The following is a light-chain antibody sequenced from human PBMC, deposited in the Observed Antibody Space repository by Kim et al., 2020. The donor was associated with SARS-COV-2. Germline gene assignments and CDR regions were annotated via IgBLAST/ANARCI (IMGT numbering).Light chain of an antibody. CDR3: QAWDSSTVV. V-gene: IGLV3-1*01. Sequence: VSPGKTASITCSGDKLGDKYACWYQQKPGQSPVLVTYQDSKRPSGIPERFSGSNSGNTATLTISGTQAMDEADYYCQAWDSSTVVFGGGTQLTVL. CDR2: QDS. CDR1: KLGDKY. J-gene: IGLJ2*01.